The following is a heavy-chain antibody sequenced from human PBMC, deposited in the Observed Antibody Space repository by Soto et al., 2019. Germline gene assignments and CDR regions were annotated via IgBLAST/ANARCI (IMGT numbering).Heavy chain of an antibody. V-gene: IGHV4-39*01. J-gene: IGHJ4*02. D-gene: IGHD1-26*01. CDR2: IYYSGST. Sequence: PSETLSLTCTVSGGSISGSSYYWGWIRQPPGKGLEWIGSIYYSGSTYYNPSLKSRVTISVDTSKNQFSLKLSSVTAADTAVYYCATHIRGASRGADYWGQGTLVT. CDR1: GGSISGSSYY. CDR3: ATHIRGASRGADY.